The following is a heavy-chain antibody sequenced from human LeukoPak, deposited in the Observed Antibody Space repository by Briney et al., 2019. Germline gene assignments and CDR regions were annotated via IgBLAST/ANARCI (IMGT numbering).Heavy chain of an antibody. Sequence: TGGSLRLSCAASGFTFSNAWMSWVRQASGKGLEWVGRIKSKTDGGTTDYAAPVKGRFTISRDDSKNTLYLQMNSLKTEDTAVYYCTTRRAYCGGDCYSADYWGQGTLVTVSS. CDR3: TTRRAYCGGDCYSADY. V-gene: IGHV3-15*01. CDR2: IKSKTDGGTT. J-gene: IGHJ4*02. D-gene: IGHD2-21*02. CDR1: GFTFSNAW.